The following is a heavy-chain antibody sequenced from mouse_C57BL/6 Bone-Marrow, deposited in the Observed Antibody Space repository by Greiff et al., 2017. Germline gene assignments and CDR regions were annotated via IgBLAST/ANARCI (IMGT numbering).Heavy chain of an antibody. Sequence: VQLQQPGAELVKPGASVKMSCKASGYTFTSYWITWVKQRPGQGLEWIGDIYPGSGSTNYNEKFKSKATLTVDTSSSTAYMQLSSLTSEDSAVYYGARRTYYGNYDYYAMDYWGQGTSVTVSS. J-gene: IGHJ4*01. CDR1: GYTFTSYW. CDR2: IYPGSGST. V-gene: IGHV1-55*01. CDR3: ARRTYYGNYDYYAMDY. D-gene: IGHD2-10*01.